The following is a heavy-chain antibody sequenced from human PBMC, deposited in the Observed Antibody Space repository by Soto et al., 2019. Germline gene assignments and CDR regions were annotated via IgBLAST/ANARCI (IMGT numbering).Heavy chain of an antibody. D-gene: IGHD3-16*01. V-gene: IGHV3-33*01. CDR1: GFTFNSYG. CDR3: ARGGSSVPDY. J-gene: IGHJ4*02. Sequence: QVQLVESGGGVVQPGRSLRLSCAASGFTFNSYGMRWVRQAPGKGQEWVAVIWYDGSKKYYADSVKGRFTISRDNSKNTLYLQMNSVSAEDTAVYYCARGGSSVPDYWGQGTLVTVSS. CDR2: IWYDGSKK.